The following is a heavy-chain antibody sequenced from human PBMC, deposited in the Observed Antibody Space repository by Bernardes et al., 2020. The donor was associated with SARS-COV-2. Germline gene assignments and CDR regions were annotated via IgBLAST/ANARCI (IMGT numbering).Heavy chain of an antibody. CDR1: GFTVSSNY. D-gene: IGHD3-3*01. J-gene: IGHJ6*04. CDR2: IYSGGST. CDR3: ATTYYDFWSGYYGPMDV. V-gene: IGHV3-53*01. Sequence: GGSLRLSCAASGFTVSSNYMSWVRQAPGKGLEWVSVIYSGGSTYYADSVKGRFTISRDNSKNTLYLQMNSLRAEDTAVYYCATTYYDFWSGYYGPMDVWGKGTTVTVSS.